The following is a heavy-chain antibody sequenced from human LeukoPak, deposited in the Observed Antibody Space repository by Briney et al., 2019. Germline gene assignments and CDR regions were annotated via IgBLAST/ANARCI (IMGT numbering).Heavy chain of an antibody. Sequence: ASVKVSCKASGYTFTSYYMHWVRQAPGQGLEWMGIINPSGGNTSYAQKFQGRVTMTRDTSTSTVYMELSSLRSEDTTVYYCASIFYGDYVAFDYWGQGTLVTVSS. J-gene: IGHJ4*02. CDR1: GYTFTSYY. D-gene: IGHD4-17*01. CDR2: INPSGGNT. V-gene: IGHV1-46*01. CDR3: ASIFYGDYVAFDY.